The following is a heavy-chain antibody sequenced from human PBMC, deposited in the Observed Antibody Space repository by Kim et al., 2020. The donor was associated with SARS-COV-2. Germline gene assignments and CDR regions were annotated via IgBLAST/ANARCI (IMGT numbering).Heavy chain of an antibody. CDR2: EQ. Sequence: EQYYVDCVKCQVTISRDNAENSLFLQMNRLRDEDTAVYYCARGRGSYYVYWGQGTLVTVSS. CDR3: ARGRGSYYVY. V-gene: IGHV3-7*04. J-gene: IGHJ4*02. D-gene: IGHD3-10*01.